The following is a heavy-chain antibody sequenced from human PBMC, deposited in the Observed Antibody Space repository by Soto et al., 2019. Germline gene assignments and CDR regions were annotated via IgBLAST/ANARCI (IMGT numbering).Heavy chain of an antibody. J-gene: IGHJ1*01. CDR2: IYYSGST. CDR1: GGSISSYY. V-gene: IGHV4-59*01. Sequence: SETLSLTCTVSGGSISSYYWSWIRQPPGKGLEWIGYIYYSGSTNYNPSLKSRVTISVDTSKIQFSLKLSSVTAADTAVYYCARVKGSSWYRAAEYFQHWGQGTLVTVSS. D-gene: IGHD6-13*01. CDR3: ARVKGSSWYRAAEYFQH.